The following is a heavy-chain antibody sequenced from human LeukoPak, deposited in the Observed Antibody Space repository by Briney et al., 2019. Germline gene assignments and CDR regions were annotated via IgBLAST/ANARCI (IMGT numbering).Heavy chain of an antibody. CDR1: GFTLTDYS. D-gene: IGHD3-9*01. J-gene: IGHJ6*02. CDR3: ARDGHGDGFLTGYSYFDMDV. V-gene: IGHV3-21*01. CDR2: ISISSSFI. Sequence: GGSLRLSCAASGFTLTDYSMNWVRLAPGKGLEWVASISISSSFIYYADSVKGRFTISRDNAKSSLFLQMNSLRAEDTAVYFCARDGHGDGFLTGYSYFDMDVWGQGTTVTVSS.